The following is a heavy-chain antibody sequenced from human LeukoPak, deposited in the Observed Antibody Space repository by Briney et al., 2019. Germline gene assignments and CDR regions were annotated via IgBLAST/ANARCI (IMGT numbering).Heavy chain of an antibody. J-gene: IGHJ4*02. V-gene: IGHV1-69*06. CDR3: ARESRMVRGVTQIGFDY. CDR1: GGTFSSYA. Sequence: ASVKVSCKASGGTFSSYAISWVRQAPGQGLEWMGGIIPIFGTANYAQKFQGRVTITADKSTSTAYMELSSLRSEDTAVYYCARESRMVRGVTQIGFDYWGQGTLVTVSS. D-gene: IGHD3-10*01. CDR2: IIPIFGTA.